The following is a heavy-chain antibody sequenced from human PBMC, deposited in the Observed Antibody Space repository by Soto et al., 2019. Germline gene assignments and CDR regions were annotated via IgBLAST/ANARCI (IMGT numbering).Heavy chain of an antibody. CDR3: ARRGYCSTASCSTPYYFDF. J-gene: IGHJ4*02. CDR1: GYTFITYW. Sequence: PGESLKISCHGSGYTFITYWIGWVRQIPGKGLGWMGIIFPCDSDTRYGPSFQGQVTISADKSIRTAYLQWSSLKSSDTAMYYCARRGYCSTASCSTPYYFDFCGQGPLVTVSS. CDR2: IFPCDSDT. V-gene: IGHV5-51*01. D-gene: IGHD2-2*01.